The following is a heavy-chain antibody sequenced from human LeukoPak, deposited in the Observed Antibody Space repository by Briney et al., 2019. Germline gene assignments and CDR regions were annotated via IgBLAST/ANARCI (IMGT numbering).Heavy chain of an antibody. D-gene: IGHD3-22*01. CDR1: GFTFSSYS. CDR2: ISSSSSYI. Sequence: GGSLRLSCAASGFTFSSYSMNWVRQAPGKGLEWVSSISSSSSYIYYADSVKGRFTISRDNAKNSLYLQMNSLRAEDTAVYYCARGKSRYYYDSSGYVDGNAFDIWGQGTMVTVSS. CDR3: ARGKSRYYYDSSGYVDGNAFDI. V-gene: IGHV3-21*01. J-gene: IGHJ3*02.